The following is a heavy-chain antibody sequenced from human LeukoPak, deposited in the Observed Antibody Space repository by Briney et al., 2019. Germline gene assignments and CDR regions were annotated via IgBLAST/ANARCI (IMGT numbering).Heavy chain of an antibody. J-gene: IGHJ4*02. CDR2: ISGSGGST. Sequence: GGSLRLSCAASGFTFSSYAMSWVRQAPGKGLEWVSAISGSGGSTYYADSVKGRFTISRDNSKNTLYLQMNSLRAEDTAVYYCAKFLPTHIVVANYYFDYWGQGTPVTVSS. CDR1: GFTFSSYA. D-gene: IGHD2-21*01. CDR3: AKFLPTHIVVANYYFDY. V-gene: IGHV3-23*01.